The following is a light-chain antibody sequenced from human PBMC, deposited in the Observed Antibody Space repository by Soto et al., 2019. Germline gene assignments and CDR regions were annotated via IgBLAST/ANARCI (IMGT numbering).Light chain of an antibody. CDR2: AAS. Sequence: DIQMTQSPSSLSASVGDRVTITCRASQSISSYLNWYQQKPGKAPKLLIYAASSLQSGVPSRFSGSGSGTDFTLTSSSLQPEDFATYYCQQSYSTRYTFGLGTKLEIK. V-gene: IGKV1-39*01. J-gene: IGKJ2*01. CDR3: QQSYSTRYT. CDR1: QSISSY.